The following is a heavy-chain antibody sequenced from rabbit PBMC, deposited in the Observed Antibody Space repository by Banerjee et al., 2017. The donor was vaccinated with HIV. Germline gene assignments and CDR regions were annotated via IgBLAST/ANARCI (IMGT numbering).Heavy chain of an antibody. D-gene: IGHD4-1*01. J-gene: IGHJ4*01. V-gene: IGHV1S45*01. CDR3: ARDLAGVIGWNFGL. Sequence: QEQLEESGGDLVKPEGSLTLTCTASGFDFSSDAVCWVRQAPGKGLEWIACASDKSYYATWAKGRFTVSKTSSTTVTLQMTSLTAAGTASYFCARDLAGVIGWNFGLWGPGALVTVS. CDR1: GFDFSSDA. CDR2: ASDKS.